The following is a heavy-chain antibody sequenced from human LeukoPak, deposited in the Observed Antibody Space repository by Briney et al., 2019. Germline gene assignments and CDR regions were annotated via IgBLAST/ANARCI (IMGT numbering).Heavy chain of an antibody. V-gene: IGHV3-23*01. CDR2: ISDSGGST. Sequence: GGSLRLSCAASGFTFSSYAMSWVRQAPGKGLEWVSVISDSGGSTYHADSVKGRFTISRDNSKNTLYLQMDSLRAEDTAVYYCAKMAIVRYFDSWGQGTLVTVSS. J-gene: IGHJ4*02. D-gene: IGHD2-8*01. CDR3: AKMAIVRYFDS. CDR1: GFTFSSYA.